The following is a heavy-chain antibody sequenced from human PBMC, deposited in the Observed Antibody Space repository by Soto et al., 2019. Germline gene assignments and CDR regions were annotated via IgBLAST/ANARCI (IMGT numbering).Heavy chain of an antibody. D-gene: IGHD6-6*01. CDR1: GGTFSSYA. V-gene: IGHV1-69*13. Sequence: GASVKVSCKASGGTFSSYAISWVRQAPGKGLEWMGGIIPIFGTANYAQKFQGRVTITADESTSTAYMELSSLRSEDTAVYYCARTSSSSSSLSLGYNWFDPWGQGTLVTVSS. CDR3: ARTSSSSSSLSLGYNWFDP. CDR2: IIPIFGTA. J-gene: IGHJ5*02.